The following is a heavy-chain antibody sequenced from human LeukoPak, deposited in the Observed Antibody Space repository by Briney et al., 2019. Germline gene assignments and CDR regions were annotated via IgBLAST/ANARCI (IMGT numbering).Heavy chain of an antibody. J-gene: IGHJ4*02. CDR3: AVTYGGYPFDY. Sequence: PSETLSLTCTVSGGSISSYYWSWIRQPPGKGLEWIGYIYYSGSTNYNPSLKSRVTISVDTSKNQFSLKLSSVTAADTAVYYCAVTYGGYPFDYWGQGTLVTVSS. CDR1: GGSISSYY. D-gene: IGHD4-17*01. V-gene: IGHV4-59*08. CDR2: IYYSGST.